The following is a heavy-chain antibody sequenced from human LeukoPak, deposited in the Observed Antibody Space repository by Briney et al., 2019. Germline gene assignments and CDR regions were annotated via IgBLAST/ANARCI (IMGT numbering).Heavy chain of an antibody. Sequence: GSLRLSCPASGFTFMNYAMSWGRPAPGKGLEWDSSIDTSGSDIYYADSVKGRFTISRDNSKNTVYLQMNSLRAEDTAVYYCANQRESRGSYYELDYWGQGTLVTVSS. CDR3: ANQRESRGSYYELDY. D-gene: IGHD1-26*01. V-gene: IGHV3-23*05. J-gene: IGHJ4*02. CDR1: GFTFMNYA. CDR2: IDTSGSDI.